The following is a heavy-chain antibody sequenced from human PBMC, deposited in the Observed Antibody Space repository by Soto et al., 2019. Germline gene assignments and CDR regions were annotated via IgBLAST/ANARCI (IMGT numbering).Heavy chain of an antibody. CDR1: GYTFTSYY. D-gene: IGHD2-15*01. CDR3: ARDMIPRYCSGGSCPADYYYYGMDV. J-gene: IGHJ6*02. Sequence: XSVKVSCKASGYTFTSYYMHWVRQAPGQGLEWMGIINPSGGSTSYAQKFQGRVTMTRDTSTSTVYMELSSLRSEDTAVYYCARDMIPRYCSGGSCPADYYYYGMDVWGQGTTVTV. CDR2: INPSGGST. V-gene: IGHV1-46*01.